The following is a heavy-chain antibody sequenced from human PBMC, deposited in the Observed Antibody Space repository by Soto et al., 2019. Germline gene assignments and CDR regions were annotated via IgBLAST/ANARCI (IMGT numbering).Heavy chain of an antibody. Sequence: SVKVSCKASGGTFSSYAISWVRQAPGQGLEWMGGIIPIFGTANYAQKFQGRVTITADESTSTAYMELSSLRSEDTAVYYCARGPRPPPAAAGTWGQGTLVTVSS. V-gene: IGHV1-69*13. J-gene: IGHJ5*02. CDR2: IIPIFGTA. D-gene: IGHD6-13*01. CDR3: ARGPRPPPAAAGT. CDR1: GGTFSSYA.